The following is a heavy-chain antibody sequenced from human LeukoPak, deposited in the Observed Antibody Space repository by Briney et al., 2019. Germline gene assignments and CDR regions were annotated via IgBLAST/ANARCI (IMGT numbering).Heavy chain of an antibody. V-gene: IGHV3-23*01. Sequence: GGSLRLSCAASGFTFSSYAMSWVRQAPGKGLEWVSAISGSGGSTYYADSVKGRFTISRDNPKNTLYLQMNSLRAEDTAVDYCAKEGLYYDFWSGTNWGQGTLVTVSS. CDR1: GFTFSSYA. J-gene: IGHJ4*02. D-gene: IGHD3-3*01. CDR2: ISGSGGST. CDR3: AKEGLYYDFWSGTN.